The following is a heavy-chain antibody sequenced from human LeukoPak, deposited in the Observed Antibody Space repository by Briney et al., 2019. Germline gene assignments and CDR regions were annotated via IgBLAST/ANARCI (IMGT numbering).Heavy chain of an antibody. V-gene: IGHV5-51*01. CDR1: GYSFTSYW. J-gene: IGHJ5*02. CDR2: IYPGDSDT. CDR3: ARHKLYNWFDP. Sequence: GGSLKISCKGSGYSFTSYWIVWVRQMPGKGLEWMGIIYPGDSDTRYSPSFQGQVTISADKSISTAYLQWSSLKASDTAMYCCARHKLYNWFDPWGQGTLVTVSS.